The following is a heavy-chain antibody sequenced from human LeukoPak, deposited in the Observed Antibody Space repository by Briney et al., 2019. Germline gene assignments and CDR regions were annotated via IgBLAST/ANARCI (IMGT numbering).Heavy chain of an antibody. Sequence: GGSLRLSCAASGFTFSSYAMSWVRQAPGKGLEWVSAISGSGGSTYYADSVKGRFTISRDNSKNTLYLQMNSLRAEDTAVYYCARALAALEWSPAFDYWGQGTLVTVSS. CDR2: ISGSGGST. J-gene: IGHJ4*02. CDR3: ARALAALEWSPAFDY. CDR1: GFTFSSYA. D-gene: IGHD3-3*01. V-gene: IGHV3-23*01.